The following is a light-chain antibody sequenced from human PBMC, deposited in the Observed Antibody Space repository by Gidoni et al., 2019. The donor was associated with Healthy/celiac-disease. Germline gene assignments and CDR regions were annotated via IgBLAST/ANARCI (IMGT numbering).Light chain of an antibody. CDR2: GNS. V-gene: IGLV1-40*01. Sequence: QSVLTQPPSVSGAPGQRVTISCTGSRANIGAGYDVHWYQQLPGTAPKLLIYGNSHRPSGVPDRFSGSMSGTSASLAIPGLQAEDEADYYCQSYDSSLRVFGGGTKLTVL. CDR3: QSYDSSLRV. CDR1: RANIGAGYD. J-gene: IGLJ2*01.